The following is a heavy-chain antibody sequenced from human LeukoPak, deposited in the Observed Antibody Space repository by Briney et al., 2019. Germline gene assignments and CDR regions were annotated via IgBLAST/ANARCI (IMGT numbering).Heavy chain of an antibody. V-gene: IGHV3-53*01. D-gene: IGHD4/OR15-4a*01. J-gene: IGHJ4*02. CDR2: IYSGTT. Sequence: GGSLRLSCTVSGFTVSSNSMSWVRRAPGKGLEWVSFIYSGTTHYSDSVKGRFTISRDNSKNTLYLQMNSLRAEDTAVYYCARRAGAYSHPYDYWGQGTLVTVSS. CDR1: GFTVSSNS. CDR3: ARRAGAYSHPYDY.